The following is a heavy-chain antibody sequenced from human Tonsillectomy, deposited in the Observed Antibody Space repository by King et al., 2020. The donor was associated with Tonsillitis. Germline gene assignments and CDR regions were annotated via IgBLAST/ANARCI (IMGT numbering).Heavy chain of an antibody. D-gene: IGHD2-2*01. CDR3: ARDIVVAPTASDYYYYYGMDV. CDR2: IHPNSGGT. CDR1: GYTFTDYY. Sequence: QLVQSGAEVKKPGASVKVSCKSSGYTFTDYYIHWVRQAPGQGLEWMGWIHPNSGGTNYARRFQGRVTMTRDTSIITAYMALSRLRSDYTAMYYCARDIVVAPTASDYYYYYGMDVWGQGTTITVSS. V-gene: IGHV1-2*02. J-gene: IGHJ6*02.